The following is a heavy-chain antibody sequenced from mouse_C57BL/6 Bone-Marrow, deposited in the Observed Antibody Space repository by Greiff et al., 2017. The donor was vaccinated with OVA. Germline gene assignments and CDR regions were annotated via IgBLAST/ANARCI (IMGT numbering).Heavy chain of an antibody. D-gene: IGHD2-4*01. CDR1: GYTFTSYW. Sequence: QVQLKQPGAELVKPGASVKLSCKASGYTFTSYWMHWVKQRPGRGLEWIGRIDPKSGGTKYNEKFKSKATLTVDKPSSTAYMQLSSLTSEDSAVYYCARCDYDDGSWFAYWGQGTLVTVSA. CDR2: IDPKSGGT. J-gene: IGHJ3*01. V-gene: IGHV1-72*01. CDR3: ARCDYDDGSWFAY.